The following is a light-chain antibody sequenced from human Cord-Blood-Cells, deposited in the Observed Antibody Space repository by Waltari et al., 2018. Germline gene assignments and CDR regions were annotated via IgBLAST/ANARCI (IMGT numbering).Light chain of an antibody. CDR3: QAWDSSTAVV. V-gene: IGLV3-1*01. J-gene: IGLJ2*01. CDR1: KLGDKY. Sequence: SYELTQPPSVSVSPGQTASITCSGDKLGDKYACWYQQKPGQSPVLVIYQDSKRPSGIPERVASSDSGNTATLTISGTQAMDEADYYCQAWDSSTAVVFGGGTKLTVL. CDR2: QDS.